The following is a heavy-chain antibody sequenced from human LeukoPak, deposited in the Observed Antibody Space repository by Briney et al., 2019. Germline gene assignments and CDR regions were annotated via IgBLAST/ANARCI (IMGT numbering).Heavy chain of an antibody. D-gene: IGHD5-24*01. CDR2: IYYTGTT. Sequence: PSETLSLTCTVSGGSISSYYWSWLRQPPGRGLEWIGYIYYTGTTNYNPSLKSRAAISVDTSKNQFSLNLTSVTAADTAVYYCVRDKGDGTRPSSERFDYWGPGTLVTVSS. CDR1: GGSISSYY. V-gene: IGHV4-59*01. CDR3: VRDKGDGTRPSSERFDY. J-gene: IGHJ4*02.